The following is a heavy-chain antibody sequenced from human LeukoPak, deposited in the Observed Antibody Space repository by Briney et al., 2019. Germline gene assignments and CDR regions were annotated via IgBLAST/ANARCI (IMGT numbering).Heavy chain of an antibody. CDR3: ARGCRSWYLNFDY. Sequence: GGSLRLSCAASGFTFSSYSMHWVRQAPGKGLDWVSYISSSSSTRYYADSVKGRFTISRDNAKNSLYLQMNSLRAEDTAVYYCARGCRSWYLNFDYWGQGTLVTVSS. D-gene: IGHD6-13*01. CDR2: ISSSSSTR. V-gene: IGHV3-48*01. CDR1: GFTFSSYS. J-gene: IGHJ4*02.